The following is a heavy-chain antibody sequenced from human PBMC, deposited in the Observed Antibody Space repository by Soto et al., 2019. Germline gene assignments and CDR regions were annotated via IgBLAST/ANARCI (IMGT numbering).Heavy chain of an antibody. CDR2: IYYSGST. Sequence: SETLSLTCTVSGGSISSYYWSWIRQPPGKGLEWIGYIYYSGSTNYNPSLKSRVTISVDTSKNQFSLKLSSVTAADTAVYYCARDLYDSSGYAWDYWGQGTLVTVSS. D-gene: IGHD3-22*01. V-gene: IGHV4-59*12. CDR3: ARDLYDSSGYAWDY. CDR1: GGSISSYY. J-gene: IGHJ4*02.